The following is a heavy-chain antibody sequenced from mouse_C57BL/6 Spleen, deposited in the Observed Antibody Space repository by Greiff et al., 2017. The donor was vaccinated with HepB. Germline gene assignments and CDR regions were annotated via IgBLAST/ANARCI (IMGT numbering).Heavy chain of an antibody. V-gene: IGHV1-69*01. Sequence: GQLPQPGAELVMPGASVKLSCKASGYTFTSYWMHWVKQRPGQGLEWIGEIDPSDSYTNYNQKFKGKSTLTVDKSSSTAYMQLSSLTSEDSAVYYCARHYDYDFDYWGQGTTLTVSS. J-gene: IGHJ2*01. D-gene: IGHD2-4*01. CDR2: IDPSDSYT. CDR3: ARHYDYDFDY. CDR1: GYTFTSYW.